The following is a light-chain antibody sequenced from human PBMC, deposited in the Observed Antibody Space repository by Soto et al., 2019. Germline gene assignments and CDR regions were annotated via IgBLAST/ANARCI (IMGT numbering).Light chain of an antibody. CDR2: GAS. J-gene: IGKJ4*01. Sequence: IRLTQSPTSLTASVGDRVTITCQASQYIGTYLNWYQQKPGEAPRLLISGASNLEPGVPSRFRGSGSGADFTFIISSLQAEDVATYSGQQYDNSILSFGGGTNVEI. V-gene: IGKV1-33*01. CDR3: QQYDNSILS. CDR1: QYIGTY.